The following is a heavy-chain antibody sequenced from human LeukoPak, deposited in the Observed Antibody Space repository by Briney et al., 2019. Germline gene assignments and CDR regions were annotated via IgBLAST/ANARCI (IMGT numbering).Heavy chain of an antibody. Sequence: GGSLRLSCAASGFTFDDYAMHWVRQAPGKGLEWVSGISWNSGSIGYADSVKGRFTISRDNAKNSLYLQMNSLRAEDTALYYCAREGYDSSGYYFDYWGQGTLVTVSS. J-gene: IGHJ4*02. CDR1: GFTFDDYA. CDR3: AREGYDSSGYYFDY. V-gene: IGHV3-9*01. CDR2: ISWNSGSI. D-gene: IGHD3-22*01.